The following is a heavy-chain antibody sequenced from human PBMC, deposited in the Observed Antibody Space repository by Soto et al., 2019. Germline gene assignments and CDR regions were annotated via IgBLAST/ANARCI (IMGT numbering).Heavy chain of an antibody. CDR2: ISYDGSNK. D-gene: IGHD6-19*01. CDR3: ATLCIAVAGKAFAY. Sequence: QVQLVESGGGVVQPGRSLRLSCAASGFTFSSYGMHWVRQAPGQGLEWVAVISYDGSNKYYADSVKGRFTISRDDSKNTLYMQMNSMRAEDTAVYYCATLCIAVAGKAFAYRGQGALVTVSS. V-gene: IGHV3-30*03. CDR1: GFTFSSYG. J-gene: IGHJ4*02.